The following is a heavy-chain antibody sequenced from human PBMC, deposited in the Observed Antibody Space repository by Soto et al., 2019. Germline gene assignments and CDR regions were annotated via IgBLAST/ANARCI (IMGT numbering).Heavy chain of an antibody. CDR1: GFTFSDYY. Sequence: GGSLRLSCAASGFTFSDYYISWVRQAPGKGLVWVSRINSDGSSTNYADSVKGRFTISGDNAKNTLYLQMNSLRAEDTAVYYCARDQPGYSYGYGLGYWGQGTLVTVSS. J-gene: IGHJ4*02. D-gene: IGHD5-18*01. CDR3: ARDQPGYSYGYGLGY. CDR2: INSDGSST. V-gene: IGHV3-74*01.